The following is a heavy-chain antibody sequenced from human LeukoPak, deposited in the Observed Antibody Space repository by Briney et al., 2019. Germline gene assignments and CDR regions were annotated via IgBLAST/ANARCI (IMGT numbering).Heavy chain of an antibody. Sequence: SVKASCNLSGGTFSNYAISWVRQAPGQGLEWMGRIIPFFDITNYGQKFQGRVTFTADKSTATAYMELTSLRYEDTAIYYCARDTTVISPPSFWGRGTLVTVSS. CDR3: ARDTTVISPPSF. CDR2: IIPFFDIT. J-gene: IGHJ4*02. V-gene: IGHV1-69*04. D-gene: IGHD1-14*01. CDR1: GGTFSNYA.